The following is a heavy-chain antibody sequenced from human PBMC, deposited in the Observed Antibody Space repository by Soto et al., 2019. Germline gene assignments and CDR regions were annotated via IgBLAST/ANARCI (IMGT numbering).Heavy chain of an antibody. CDR3: ARRGRDSSGYYYFDY. V-gene: IGHV4-39*01. J-gene: IGHJ4*02. CDR2: IYYSGST. Sequence: SETLSLTCTVSGGSISSSSYYWAWIRQPPGKGLEWIGSIYYSGSTYYNPSLKSRVIISVDTSKNQFSLKLSSVSAADTAVYYFARRGRDSSGYYYFDYWGQGTLVTVSS. D-gene: IGHD3-22*01. CDR1: GGSISSSSYY.